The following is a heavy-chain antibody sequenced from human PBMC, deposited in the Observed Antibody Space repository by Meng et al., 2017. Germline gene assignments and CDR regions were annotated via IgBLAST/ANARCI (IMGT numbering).Heavy chain of an antibody. D-gene: IGHD2-21*02. V-gene: IGHV4-34*01. CDR3: ASDFFRGGDCCG. CDR1: GGSFSGYY. J-gene: IGHJ4*02. Sequence: GSLRLSCAVYGGSFSGYYWSWIRQPPGKGLEWIGEINHSGSTNYNPSLKGRVTISVDTSKNQFSLKLSSVTAADTAVYYCASDFFRGGDCCGWGQGTLVTVSS. CDR2: INHSGST.